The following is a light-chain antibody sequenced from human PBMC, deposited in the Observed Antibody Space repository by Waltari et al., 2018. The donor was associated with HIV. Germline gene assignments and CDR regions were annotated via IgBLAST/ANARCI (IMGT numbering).Light chain of an antibody. CDR2: DDS. CDR1: NIGSQS. CDR3: QVWHSNSDHVV. J-gene: IGLJ2*01. Sequence: SYVLTQPSSVSVAPGQTARITCEGNNIGSQSVHWYQQRPGQAPALVVHDDSDRPSGIPERFSGSNSGNTATLTISRVEAGDEADYYCQVWHSNSDHVVFGGGTKLTAL. V-gene: IGLV3-21*02.